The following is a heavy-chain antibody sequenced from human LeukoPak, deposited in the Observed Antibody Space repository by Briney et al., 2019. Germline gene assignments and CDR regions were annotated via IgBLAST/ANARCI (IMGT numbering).Heavy chain of an antibody. J-gene: IGHJ6*02. CDR3: ARDQRFGELSSKIGYYYGMDV. V-gene: IGHV4-61*01. Sequence: SETLSLTCTVSGGSISSSSYYWGWIRQPPGKGLEWIGYIYYSGSTNYNPSLKSRVTISVDTSKNQFSLKLSSVTAADTAVYYCARDQRFGELSSKIGYYYGMDVWGQGTTVTVSS. D-gene: IGHD3-10*01. CDR2: IYYSGST. CDR1: GGSISSSSYY.